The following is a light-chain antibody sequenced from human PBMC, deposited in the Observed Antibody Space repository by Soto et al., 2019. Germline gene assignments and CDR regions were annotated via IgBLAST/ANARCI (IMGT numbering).Light chain of an antibody. V-gene: IGLV1-44*01. CDR2: SNN. CDR3: AAWDDSLNGPV. Sequence: QSVLTQPRSASGTPGQRVTISCSGSRSNIGSNTVNWYQQFPGTAPKLLIYSNNQWPSGVPDRFSGSKSGTSASLAISGLQSEDEADYYCAAWDDSLNGPVFGGGTKVTVL. J-gene: IGLJ3*02. CDR1: RSNIGSNT.